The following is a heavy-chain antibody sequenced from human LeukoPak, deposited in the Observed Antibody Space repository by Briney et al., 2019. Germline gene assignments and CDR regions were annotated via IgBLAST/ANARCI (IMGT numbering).Heavy chain of an antibody. V-gene: IGHV3-21*01. CDR1: GFTFSSYS. Sequence: GGSLRLSCAASGFTFSSYSMNWVRQAPGKGLEWVSSISSTSTSIYHADSVKGRFTISRDNTKNSLYLQMDSLRAEDTAVYYSARGFRAFDFWAQGTMVTVSS. CDR2: ISSTSTSI. CDR3: ARGFRAFDF. J-gene: IGHJ3*01.